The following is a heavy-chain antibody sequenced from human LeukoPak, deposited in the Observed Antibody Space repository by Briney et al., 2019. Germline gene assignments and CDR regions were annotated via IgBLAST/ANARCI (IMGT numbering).Heavy chain of an antibody. V-gene: IGHV4-4*07. CDR3: ARDAPRDNIIYYYYVDI. D-gene: IGHD5-24*01. CDR1: GASISSSY. Sequence: SGTLSLTCTVSGASISSSYWSWIRQPAGKGLEWIGRIYPTGTTNYNPSLWKRVTMSVDKSKNQFSLNLTSVTAADTAIYFCARDAPRDNIIYYYYVDIWGKGTTVTVSS. CDR2: IYPTGTT. J-gene: IGHJ6*03.